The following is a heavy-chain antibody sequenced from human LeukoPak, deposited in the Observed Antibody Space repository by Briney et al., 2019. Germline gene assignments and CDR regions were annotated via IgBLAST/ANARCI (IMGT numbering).Heavy chain of an antibody. Sequence: GASVKVSCKASGYTFTGYYMHWVRQAPGQGLEWMGRIIPILGIANYAQKFQGRVTITADKSTSTAYMELSSLRSEDTAVYYCASGVRIVGASSAFDIWGQGTMVTVSS. V-gene: IGHV1-69*02. J-gene: IGHJ3*02. CDR2: IIPILGIA. CDR3: ASGVRIVGASSAFDI. CDR1: GYTFTGYY. D-gene: IGHD1-26*01.